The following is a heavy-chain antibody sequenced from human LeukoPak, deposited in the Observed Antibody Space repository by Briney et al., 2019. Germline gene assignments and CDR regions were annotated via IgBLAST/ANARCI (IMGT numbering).Heavy chain of an antibody. D-gene: IGHD3-10*01. V-gene: IGHV3-23*01. CDR2: ISGSGGST. J-gene: IGHJ4*02. CDR1: GFTFSSYG. CDR3: AKLNVLLWFGELLS. Sequence: GGSLRLSCAASGFTFSSYGMSWVRQAPGKGLEWVSAISGSGGSTYYADSVKGRFTISRDNSKNTLYLQMNSLRAEDTAVYYCAKLNVLLWFGELLSWGQGTLVTVSS.